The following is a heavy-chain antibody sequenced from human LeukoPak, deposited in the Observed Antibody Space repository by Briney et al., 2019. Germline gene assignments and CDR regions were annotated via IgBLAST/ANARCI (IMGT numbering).Heavy chain of an antibody. Sequence: SVKVSCRASGGTFSSYTISWVRQAPGQGLEWMGRIIPILGIANYAQKFQGRVTITADKSTSTAYMELSSLRSEDTAVYYCARDPGYYDSSGYYYYGMDVWGQGTTVTVSS. CDR3: ARDPGYYDSSGYYYYGMDV. D-gene: IGHD3-22*01. J-gene: IGHJ6*02. CDR2: IIPILGIA. CDR1: GGTFSSYT. V-gene: IGHV1-69*04.